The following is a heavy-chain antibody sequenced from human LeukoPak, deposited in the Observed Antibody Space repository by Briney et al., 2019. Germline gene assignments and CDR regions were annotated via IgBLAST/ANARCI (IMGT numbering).Heavy chain of an antibody. CDR3: TRDLRGGDYDPFLYYYYYYGMDV. Sequence: GGSLRLSCTASGFTFGGYAMSWVRQAPGKGLEWVGFIRSKAYGGTTEYAASVKGRFTISRDDSKSIAYLQMNSMKTEDTAVYYCTRDLRGGDYDPFLYYYYYYGMDVWGQGTTVTVSS. V-gene: IGHV3-49*04. D-gene: IGHD2-21*02. CDR2: IRSKAYGGTT. CDR1: GFTFGGYA. J-gene: IGHJ6*02.